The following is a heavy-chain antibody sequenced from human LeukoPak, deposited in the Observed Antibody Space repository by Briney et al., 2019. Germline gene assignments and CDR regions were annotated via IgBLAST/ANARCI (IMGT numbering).Heavy chain of an antibody. CDR1: GDTFTSYA. V-gene: IGHV1-18*01. CDR3: ARVRGSMDYYDSSGYRPHTDWYFDL. CDR2: ISAYNGNT. J-gene: IGHJ2*01. Sequence: ASVKVSCKASGDTFTSYAISWVRQAPGQGLEWMGWISAYNGNTNYAQKLQGRVTITADESTSTAYKELSSLRSEDTAVYYCARVRGSMDYYDSSGYRPHTDWYFDLWGRGTLVTVSS. D-gene: IGHD3-22*01.